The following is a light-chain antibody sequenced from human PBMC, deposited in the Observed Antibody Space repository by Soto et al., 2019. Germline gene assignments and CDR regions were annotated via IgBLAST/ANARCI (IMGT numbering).Light chain of an antibody. J-gene: IGKJ2*01. V-gene: IGKV3-20*01. Sequence: ENVLTQSPGTLSLSPGERATLACRATQSVTSSYFAWYQQKPGQAPRLLIYGVSSRATDIPDRFSGSGSGTDFTLTISSLEPEDIVVYYCQQYSTLPHTFGQGTKLEVK. CDR3: QQYSTLPHT. CDR1: QSVTSSY. CDR2: GVS.